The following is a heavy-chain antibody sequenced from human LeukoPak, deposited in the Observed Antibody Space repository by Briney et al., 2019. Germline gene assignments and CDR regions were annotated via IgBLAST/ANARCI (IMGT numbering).Heavy chain of an antibody. Sequence: SVKVSCKASGGTFSSYAISWVRQAPGQGLEWMGWIIPIFGTANYAQKFQGRVTITTDESTSTAYMELSSLRSEDTAVYYCAAVEMATIRWYFDYWGQGTLVTVSS. CDR1: GGTFSSYA. J-gene: IGHJ4*02. CDR3: AAVEMATIRWYFDY. CDR2: IIPIFGTA. D-gene: IGHD5-24*01. V-gene: IGHV1-69*05.